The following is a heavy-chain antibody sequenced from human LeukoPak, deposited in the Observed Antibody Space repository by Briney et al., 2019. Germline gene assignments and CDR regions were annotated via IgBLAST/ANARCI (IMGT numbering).Heavy chain of an antibody. Sequence: GGSLRLSCAASGFTLSSNYMSRVRQAPGKGLEWVSVIYSGGSTYYADSVKGRFTISRDNSKNTLYLQMNSLRAEDTAVYYCARGGYSPNWFDPWGQGTLVTVSS. CDR3: ARGGYSPNWFDP. D-gene: IGHD5-18*01. J-gene: IGHJ5*02. CDR2: IYSGGST. CDR1: GFTLSSNY. V-gene: IGHV3-53*01.